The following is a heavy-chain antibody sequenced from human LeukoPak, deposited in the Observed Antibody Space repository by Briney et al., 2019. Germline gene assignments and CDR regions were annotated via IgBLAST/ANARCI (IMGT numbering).Heavy chain of an antibody. D-gene: IGHD3-22*01. Sequence: ASVKVSCKASGYTFTGYYIHWVRQAPGQGLEWMGWINPNSGGTNYAQKFQGRVTMTRDTSISTAYMELSRLRSDDTAVYYCAYDSSGYDYYFDYWGQGTLVTVSS. V-gene: IGHV1-2*02. J-gene: IGHJ4*02. CDR3: AYDSSGYDYYFDY. CDR2: INPNSGGT. CDR1: GYTFTGYY.